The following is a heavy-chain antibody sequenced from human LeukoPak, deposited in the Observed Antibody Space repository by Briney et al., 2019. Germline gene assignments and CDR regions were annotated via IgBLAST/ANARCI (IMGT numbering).Heavy chain of an antibody. CDR2: LNCTGST. CDR3: ARTIGGRNYYYYYYMDV. CDR1: GGSISSYY. D-gene: IGHD1-26*01. V-gene: IGHV4-59*01. J-gene: IGHJ6*03. Sequence: PAEPLSLTCTVSGGSISSYYWSWLRQPPGKGLEWVGYLNCTGSTNYNPSLKGRVTISEDTSNNQYSLKLSSVTAADTAVYYCARTIGGRNYYYYYYMDVWGKGTTVTVSS.